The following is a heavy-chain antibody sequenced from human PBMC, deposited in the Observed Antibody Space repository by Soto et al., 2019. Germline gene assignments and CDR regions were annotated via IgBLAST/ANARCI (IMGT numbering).Heavy chain of an antibody. CDR3: ATVFNINWNPPIDY. CDR2: FDPEDVET. CDR1: GYTLTELS. J-gene: IGHJ4*02. Sequence: ASVKVSCKVSGYTLTELSMHWVRQAPGKGLEWMGGFDPEDVETIYAQKFQGRVTMTEDTSTDTAYMELSSLRSEDTAVYYCATVFNINWNPPIDYWGQGTLVTVSS. V-gene: IGHV1-24*01. D-gene: IGHD1-1*01.